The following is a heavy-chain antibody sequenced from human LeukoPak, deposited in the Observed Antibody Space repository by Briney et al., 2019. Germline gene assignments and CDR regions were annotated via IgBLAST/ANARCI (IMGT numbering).Heavy chain of an antibody. CDR3: ARHKAERGSSGYDWGAFDV. CDR1: GFTFSNYG. CDR2: IWYDGTNK. J-gene: IGHJ3*01. Sequence: PGGSLRLSCAASGFTFSNYGMHWVRQAPGKGLEWVAVIWYDGTNKYYADSVKGRFTISRDNSKNTLYLQMNSLKASDTAMYYCARHKAERGSSGYDWGAFDVWGQGTMVTVSS. V-gene: IGHV3-33*01. D-gene: IGHD5-12*01.